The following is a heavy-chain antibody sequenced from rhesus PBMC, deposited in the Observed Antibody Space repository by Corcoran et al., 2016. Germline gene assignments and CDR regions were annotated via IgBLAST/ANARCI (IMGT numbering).Heavy chain of an antibody. CDR3: SRDFDY. CDR1: GFSISDYD. Sequence: EVQLVESGGGLAKPGGSLRLPCAASGFSISDYDLEWVRQAPWKGLEYVSRFSNFSGTTWYSESMKGRFTISRDNAKNTLFLQMTSLRAEDTAVYYCSRDFDYWGQGVLVTVTS. J-gene: IGHJ4*01. V-gene: IGHV3-178*01. CDR2: FSNFSGTT.